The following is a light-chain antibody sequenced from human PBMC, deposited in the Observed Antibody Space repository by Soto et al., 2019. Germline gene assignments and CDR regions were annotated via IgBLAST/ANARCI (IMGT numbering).Light chain of an antibody. Sequence: DIVMTQSPDSLAVSLGERATINCRSSQSVLKSSNGKNHLAWYQQKPGQPPRLLIYWASYRGSGVPDRFSGGGSGTDFARTISGLQAEDVAVYYCQQYVSPPEMFGQGTKGEI. V-gene: IGKV4-1*01. CDR3: QQYVSPPEM. J-gene: IGKJ1*01. CDR2: WAS. CDR1: QSVLKSSNGKNH.